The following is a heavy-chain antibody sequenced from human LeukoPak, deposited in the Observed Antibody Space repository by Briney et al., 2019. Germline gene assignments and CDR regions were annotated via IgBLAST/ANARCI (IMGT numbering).Heavy chain of an antibody. Sequence: AETLSLTCTVSGGSISSSSAYWGWIRQPPGKGLEWIGSIYYSKNTYYNPSLKSRVTISADTSKNQFSLTLGSVSATDTAVYYCVSPRGFSYGYFDYWGQGTLVTVSS. V-gene: IGHV4-39*01. CDR1: GGSISSSSAY. CDR2: IYYSKNT. D-gene: IGHD5-18*01. J-gene: IGHJ4*02. CDR3: VSPRGFSYGYFDY.